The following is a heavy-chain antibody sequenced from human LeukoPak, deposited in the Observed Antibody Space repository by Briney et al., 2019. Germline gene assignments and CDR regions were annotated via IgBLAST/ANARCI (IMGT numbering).Heavy chain of an antibody. J-gene: IGHJ4*02. CDR1: GFTFSSYA. CDR3: AKRGAHYYYDSSGYEFDY. CDR2: ISGSGGST. D-gene: IGHD3-22*01. V-gene: IGHV3-23*01. Sequence: GGSLRLSCAASGFTFSSYAMSWVRQAPGKGLEWVSAISGSGGSTYYADSVKGRFTISRDNSKNTLYLQMNSLRAEDTAVHYCAKRGAHYYYDSSGYEFDYWGQGTLVTVSS.